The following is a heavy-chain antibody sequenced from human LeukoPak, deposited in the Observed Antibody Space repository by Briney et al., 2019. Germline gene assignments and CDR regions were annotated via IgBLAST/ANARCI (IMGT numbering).Heavy chain of an antibody. J-gene: IGHJ6*02. CDR3: ARYSSSWYFNYYYYGMDV. V-gene: IGHV1-8*01. D-gene: IGHD6-13*01. CDR2: MNPNSGNT. CDR1: GYTFTSYD. Sequence: ASVKVSCKASGYTFTSYDINWVRQATGQGLEWMGWMNPNSGNTGYAQKFQGRVTMTRNTSISTAYMELSSLSSEDTAVYYCARYSSSWYFNYYYYGMDVWGQGTTVTVSS.